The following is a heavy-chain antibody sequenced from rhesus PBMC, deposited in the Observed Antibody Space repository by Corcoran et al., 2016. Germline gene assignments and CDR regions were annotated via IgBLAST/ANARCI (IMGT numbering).Heavy chain of an antibody. Sequence: QLQLQESGPGLVKPSETLSVTCAVSGGSISSSYWSWIRQAPGKGLEWIGYIYGSGSSTNYNPSLKSRVPLSVDTSTNQLSLNLSSVTAADTAVYYCASSYSSWSYLDYWGQGVLVTVSS. V-gene: IGHV4-169*01. CDR2: IYGSGSST. D-gene: IGHD6-13*01. CDR3: ASSYSSWSYLDY. J-gene: IGHJ4*01. CDR1: GGSISSSY.